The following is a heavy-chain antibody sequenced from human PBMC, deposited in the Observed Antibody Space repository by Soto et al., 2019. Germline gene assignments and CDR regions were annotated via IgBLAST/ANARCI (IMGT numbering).Heavy chain of an antibody. CDR3: ARESRITIFGVVIPKGMDV. CDR1: GGSISSYY. D-gene: IGHD3-3*01. J-gene: IGHJ6*02. Sequence: QVQLQESGPGLVKPSETLSLTCTVSGGSISSYYWSWIRQPPGKGLEWIGYIYYSGSTNYNPSLKGRVTISVATSKHQFSLKLSSVTAADTALYYCARESRITIFGVVIPKGMDVWGQGTTVTVSS. CDR2: IYYSGST. V-gene: IGHV4-59*01.